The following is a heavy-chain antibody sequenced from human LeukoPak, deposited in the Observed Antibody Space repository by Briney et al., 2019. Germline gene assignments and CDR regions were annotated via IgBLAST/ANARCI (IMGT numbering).Heavy chain of an antibody. CDR2: ISAYNGNT. V-gene: IGHV1-18*01. J-gene: IGHJ4*02. CDR1: GYTFTSYG. Sequence: AASVKVSCKASGYTFTSYGISWVRQAPGQGLEWMGWISAYNGNTNYAQKLQGRVTMTTDTSTSTAYMELRSLRSDDTAVYYCARDLTPYDSSPGTHWGQGTLVTDSS. CDR3: ARDLTPYDSSPGTH. D-gene: IGHD3-22*01.